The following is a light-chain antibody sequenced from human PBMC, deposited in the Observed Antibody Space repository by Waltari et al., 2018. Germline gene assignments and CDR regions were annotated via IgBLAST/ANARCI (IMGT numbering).Light chain of an antibody. J-gene: IGLJ3*02. V-gene: IGLV3-25*03. CDR3: HSGDHNGYHEV. Sequence: SYELTQAPSVSVSPGQTARITCSGDALPMRYVYWYQQKSGQAPVLMIYKNTERPPGIPARFFGSTSGTTVTLTITGVQPEDEADYYCHSGDHNGYHEVFGGGTHLTVL. CDR1: ALPMRY. CDR2: KNT.